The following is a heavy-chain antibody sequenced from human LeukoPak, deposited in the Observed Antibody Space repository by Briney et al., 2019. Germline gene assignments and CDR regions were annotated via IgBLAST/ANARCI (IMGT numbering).Heavy chain of an antibody. CDR2: ISGSGGST. D-gene: IGHD3-10*01. Sequence: GGSLRLSCAASGFTFSSYAMSWVRQAPGKGLEWVSGISGSGGSTNYEDSAKGRFTISRDNSKNTLYLQMNGLRAEDTAVYYCARHYGSGSYGSYYYYYMDVWAKGTTVTVSS. CDR1: GFTFSSYA. V-gene: IGHV3-23*01. J-gene: IGHJ6*03. CDR3: ARHYGSGSYGSYYYYYMDV.